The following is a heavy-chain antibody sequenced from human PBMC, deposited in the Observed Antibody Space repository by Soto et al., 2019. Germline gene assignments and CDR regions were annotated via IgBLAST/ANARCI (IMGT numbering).Heavy chain of an antibody. CDR3: ARDHGPQLEPLDYYYYYGMDV. CDR2: ISYDGSNK. CDR1: GFTFSSYA. D-gene: IGHD1-1*01. Sequence: QVQLVESGGGVVQPGRSLRLSCAASGFTFSSYAMHWVRQAPGKGLEWVAVISYDGSNKYYADSVKGRFTISRDNSKNTLYLQMNSLRAEDTAVYYCARDHGPQLEPLDYYYYYGMDVWGRGTTVTVSS. J-gene: IGHJ6*02. V-gene: IGHV3-30-3*01.